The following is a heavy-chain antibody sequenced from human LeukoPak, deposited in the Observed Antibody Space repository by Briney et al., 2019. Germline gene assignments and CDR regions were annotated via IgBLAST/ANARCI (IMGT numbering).Heavy chain of an antibody. Sequence: ASVTVSCKASGYTFTGYYMHWVRQAPGQGLEWMGWINPNSGGTNYAQKFQGRVTMTRDTSISTAYMELSRLRSDDTAVYYCARDLGTTVTRYYYYGMDVWGQGTTVTVSS. D-gene: IGHD4-17*01. CDR1: GYTFTGYY. V-gene: IGHV1-2*02. CDR3: ARDLGTTVTRYYYYGMDV. CDR2: INPNSGGT. J-gene: IGHJ6*02.